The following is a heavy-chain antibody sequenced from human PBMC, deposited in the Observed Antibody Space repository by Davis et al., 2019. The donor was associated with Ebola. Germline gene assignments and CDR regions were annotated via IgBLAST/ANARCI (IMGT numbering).Heavy chain of an antibody. CDR1: GGSISSHY. CDR2: VYFSGST. Sequence: MPGGSLRLSCTVSGGSISSHYWSWIRQSPEKGLEWIGYVYFSGSTNYNPSLKSRVTISVDSSKKQFSLNLRSVTAADTAVYYCAKGWDSSGWQNWGQGTLVTVSS. J-gene: IGHJ4*02. V-gene: IGHV4-59*11. D-gene: IGHD6-19*01. CDR3: AKGWDSSGWQN.